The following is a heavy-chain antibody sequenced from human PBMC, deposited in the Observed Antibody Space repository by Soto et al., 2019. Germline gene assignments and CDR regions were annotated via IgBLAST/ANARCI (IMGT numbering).Heavy chain of an antibody. CDR2: IIPIFGTA. J-gene: IGHJ6*02. V-gene: IGHV1-69*13. Sequence: SVKVSCKSSGGPFSSYGSSWVRQAPGQGLEWMGGIIPIFGTANYAQKFQGRVTITADESTSTAYMELSSLRSEDTAVYYCATKSITVTTSSYYYYGMDVWGQGTTVTVSS. D-gene: IGHD4-17*01. CDR1: GGPFSSYG. CDR3: ATKSITVTTSSYYYYGMDV.